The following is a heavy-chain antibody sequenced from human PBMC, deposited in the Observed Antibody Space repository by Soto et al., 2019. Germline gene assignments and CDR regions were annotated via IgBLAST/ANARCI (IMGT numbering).Heavy chain of an antibody. CDR1: GFTFSSYA. J-gene: IGHJ4*02. D-gene: IGHD6-19*01. CDR2: ISYDGSNK. V-gene: IGHV3-30-3*01. CDR3: ARVSGWLNYFDY. Sequence: GGSLRLSCAASGFTFSSYAMHWVRQAPGKGLEWVAVISYDGSNKYYADSVKGRFTISRDNSKNTLYLQMNSLRAEDTAVYYCARVSGWLNYFDYWGQGTLVTVSS.